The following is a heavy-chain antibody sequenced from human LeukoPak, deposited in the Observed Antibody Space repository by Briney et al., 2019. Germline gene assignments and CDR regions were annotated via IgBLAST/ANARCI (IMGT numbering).Heavy chain of an antibody. Sequence: PSETLSLTCTVSGGSISSSSYYWGWIRQPPGKGLEWIGSIYYSGSTYHNPSLKSRVTISVDTSKNQFSLKLSSVTAADTAVYYCARGVTMVRGVIIPNDYWGQGTLVTVSS. D-gene: IGHD3-10*01. CDR3: ARGVTMVRGVIIPNDY. J-gene: IGHJ4*02. CDR1: GGSISSSSYY. V-gene: IGHV4-39*07. CDR2: IYYSGST.